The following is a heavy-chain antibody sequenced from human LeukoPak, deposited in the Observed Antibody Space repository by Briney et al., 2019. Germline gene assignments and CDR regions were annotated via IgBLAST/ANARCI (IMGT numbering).Heavy chain of an antibody. D-gene: IGHD2/OR15-2a*01. J-gene: IGHJ4*02. Sequence: PGGSLRLSCAASGFGFKDSAMTWVRQAPGKGLEWVSLISASGANTYYTDSVKGRFTLSRDNSENTLYLQMNSLRVGDTAVYYCAKDIEISYLGQGTLVTVSS. CDR2: ISASGANT. CDR1: GFGFKDSA. V-gene: IGHV3-23*01. CDR3: AKDIEISY.